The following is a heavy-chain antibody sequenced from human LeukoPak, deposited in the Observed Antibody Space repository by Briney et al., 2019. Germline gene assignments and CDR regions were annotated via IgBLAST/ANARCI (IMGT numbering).Heavy chain of an antibody. CDR1: GGSISSGTYY. CDR3: ARVEPYCSGGSCYPHNWFDP. CDR2: IYHSGST. Sequence: PSETLSLTCTVSGGSISSGTYYWGWIRQPPGKGLEWIGSIYHSGSTYYNPSLKSRVTISVDTSKNQFTLKLSSLTAADTAVYYCARVEPYCSGGSCYPHNWFDPWGQGTLVTVSS. V-gene: IGHV4-39*06. D-gene: IGHD2-15*01. J-gene: IGHJ5*02.